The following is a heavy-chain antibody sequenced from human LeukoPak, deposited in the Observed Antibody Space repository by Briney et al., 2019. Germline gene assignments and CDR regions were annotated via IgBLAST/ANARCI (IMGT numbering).Heavy chain of an antibody. CDR2: IYSGGST. J-gene: IGHJ4*02. CDR1: GFTVSSNY. Sequence: GGSLRLSCAASGFTVSSNYMSWVRQAPGKGLEWVSVIYSGGSTYYAGSVKGRFTISRDNSKNTLYLQMNSLRAEDTAVYYCARSTSSGWYYYWGQGTLVTVSS. D-gene: IGHD6-19*01. V-gene: IGHV3-66*01. CDR3: ARSTSSGWYYY.